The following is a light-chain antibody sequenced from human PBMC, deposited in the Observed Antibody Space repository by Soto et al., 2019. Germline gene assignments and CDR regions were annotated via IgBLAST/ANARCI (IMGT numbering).Light chain of an antibody. CDR3: SSFTSSTTLV. V-gene: IGLV2-14*03. CDR1: SSDVGGYNY. J-gene: IGLJ1*01. CDR2: DVS. Sequence: QSALTQPASVSGSPGQSITISCTGTSSDVGGYNYVSWYQHHPGKAPKLMIYDVSNRPSGVSNRFSGSKSGNTASLTISGLQADDEADYYCSSFTSSTTLVFGTGTKLTVL.